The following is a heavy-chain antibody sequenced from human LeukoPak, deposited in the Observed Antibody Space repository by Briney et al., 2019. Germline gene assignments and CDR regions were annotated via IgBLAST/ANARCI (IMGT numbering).Heavy chain of an antibody. Sequence: SGTLSLTCAVSGGSISSSNWWSWVRQPPGKGLEWIGSIYYSGSTYYNPSLKSRVTISVDTSKNQFSLKLSSVTAADTAVYYCARQGYDILTGLRGFDPWGQGTLVTVSS. D-gene: IGHD3-9*01. CDR1: GGSISSSNW. CDR3: ARQGYDILTGLRGFDP. V-gene: IGHV4-4*02. CDR2: IYYSGST. J-gene: IGHJ5*02.